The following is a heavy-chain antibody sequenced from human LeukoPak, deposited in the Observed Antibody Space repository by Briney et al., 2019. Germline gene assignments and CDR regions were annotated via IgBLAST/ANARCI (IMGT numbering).Heavy chain of an antibody. CDR2: IYYSGST. J-gene: IGHJ3*02. Sequence: PSETLSLTCTVPGDSISSYYWSWIRQPPGKGLEWIGYIYYSGSTNYNPSLKSRVTISVDTSKNQFSLKLSSVTAADTALYYCARHFTYYYDSSGYPRDAFDIWGQGTMVTVSS. CDR1: GDSISSYY. CDR3: ARHFTYYYDSSGYPRDAFDI. D-gene: IGHD3-22*01. V-gene: IGHV4-59*08.